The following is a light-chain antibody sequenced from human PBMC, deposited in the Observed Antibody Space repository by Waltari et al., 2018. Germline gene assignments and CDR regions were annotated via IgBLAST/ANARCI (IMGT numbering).Light chain of an antibody. CDR1: QSLLDRSGNNY. CDR3: MQALQSPLT. V-gene: IGKV2-28*01. CDR2: LGS. J-gene: IGKJ4*01. Sequence: DIVMTQSPLSLPVTPGEPASISCRSSQSLLDRSGNNYLDWYLQKPGQSPQLLVYLGSNRASWVPDRFSGSGSGTDFTLKISRVEAEDVGIYYCMQALQSPLTFGGGTKVEIK.